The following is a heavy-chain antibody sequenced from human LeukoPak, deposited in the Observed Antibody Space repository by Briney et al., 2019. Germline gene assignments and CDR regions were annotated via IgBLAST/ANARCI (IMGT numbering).Heavy chain of an antibody. V-gene: IGHV3-23*01. D-gene: IGHD6-13*01. CDR2: ISGSGGST. Sequence: GGSLRLSCAASGFTFNSYAMSWVRQAPGKGLEWVSAISGSGGSTYYADSVKGRFTISRDNSKNTLYLQMNSLRAEDTAVYYCAKVRLAQDHGYSSSWGFFDIWGQGTMVTVSS. CDR3: AKVRLAQDHGYSSSWGFFDI. CDR1: GFTFNSYA. J-gene: IGHJ3*02.